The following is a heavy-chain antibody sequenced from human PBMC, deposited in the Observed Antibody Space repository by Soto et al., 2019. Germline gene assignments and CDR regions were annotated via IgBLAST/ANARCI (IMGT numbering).Heavy chain of an antibody. CDR1: GYIFGSYG. V-gene: IGHV1-18*01. D-gene: IGHD6-13*01. Sequence: QIQLVQSGGEVKKPGASVRVSCKASGYIFGSYGISWVRQAPGQGLEWMGWISGYNGDTIYAQKYQDRVTKTTDTSTSTGYMELRSLKSDDTAVYYCARDLMVAAAGKNWFDAWGQGTLVAVSS. J-gene: IGHJ5*02. CDR2: ISGYNGDT. CDR3: ARDLMVAAAGKNWFDA.